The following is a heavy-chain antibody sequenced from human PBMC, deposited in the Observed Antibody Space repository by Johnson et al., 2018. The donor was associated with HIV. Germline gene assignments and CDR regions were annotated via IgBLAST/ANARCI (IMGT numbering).Heavy chain of an antibody. Sequence: LVESGGGVVQPGRSLRLSCVASGFIFSNFAMHWVRQAPGKGLEWMAIISYDGSKKYYADSVKGRFTISRDNSKNTVFLEMNSLRAEDTAVFYCARVSGSGADYYDIMNDAFDIWGQGTMVTVSS. CDR2: ISYDGSKK. V-gene: IGHV3-30-3*01. CDR1: GFIFSNFA. D-gene: IGHD3-22*01. CDR3: ARVSGSGADYYDIMNDAFDI. J-gene: IGHJ3*02.